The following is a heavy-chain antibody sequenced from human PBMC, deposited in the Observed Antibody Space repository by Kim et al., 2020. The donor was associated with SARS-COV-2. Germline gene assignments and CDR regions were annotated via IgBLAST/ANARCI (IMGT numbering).Heavy chain of an antibody. CDR3: ARGFRSNRFDF. Sequence: GGSLRLSCLTSGFPFTTYSMNWVRQAPGGGLEWIAFISNSGSTIYYADSVRGRFTISRDTAKNSLFLQMTSLRLDDTATYFCARGFRSNRFDFWGRGTL. V-gene: IGHV3-48*03. CDR1: GFPFTTYS. J-gene: IGHJ5*01. CDR2: ISNSGSTI.